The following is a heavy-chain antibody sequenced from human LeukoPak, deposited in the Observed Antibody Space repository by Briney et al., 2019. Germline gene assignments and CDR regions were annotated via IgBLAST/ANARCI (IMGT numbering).Heavy chain of an antibody. Sequence: ASVKVSCKASGYTFNTYGISWVRQAPGQGPEWMGWISTYNGDTSYVQNPQGRVTMTTDTSTSTAYMELMSLRSDDTAVYYCLRDAQRPRLTPDYWGQGTLVTVSS. V-gene: IGHV1-18*01. D-gene: IGHD6-25*01. J-gene: IGHJ4*02. CDR1: GYTFNTYG. CDR3: LRDAQRPRLTPDY. CDR2: ISTYNGDT.